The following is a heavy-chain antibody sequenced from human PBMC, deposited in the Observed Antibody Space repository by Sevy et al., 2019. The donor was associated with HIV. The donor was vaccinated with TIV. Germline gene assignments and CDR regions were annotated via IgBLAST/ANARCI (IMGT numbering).Heavy chain of an antibody. CDR3: ARGQDYADPFDS. V-gene: IGHV4-59*01. CDR2: IYYRGAT. Sequence: SETLSLTCSVSGAPINNYFWTWIRQLPGKGLEWIGYIYYRGATNYNPSLKGRVTFSQDTSKNQFSLRLTSVTAADTAIYYCARGQDYADPFDSWGQGTLVTVS. J-gene: IGHJ4*02. D-gene: IGHD4-17*01. CDR1: GAPINNYF.